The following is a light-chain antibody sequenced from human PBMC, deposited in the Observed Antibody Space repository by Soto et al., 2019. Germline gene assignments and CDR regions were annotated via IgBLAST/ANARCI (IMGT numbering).Light chain of an antibody. V-gene: IGKV3-15*01. CDR1: QSVSSSN. CDR3: QQYNNWPPGFT. Sequence: EMVLTQSPGTLSLSPGERASLSCRASQSVSSSNLAWYQQKPGQAPRLLIYGASTRATGIPARFSGSGSGTEFTLTISSLQSEDFAVYYCQQYNNWPPGFTVGPGTKVDIK. CDR2: GAS. J-gene: IGKJ3*01.